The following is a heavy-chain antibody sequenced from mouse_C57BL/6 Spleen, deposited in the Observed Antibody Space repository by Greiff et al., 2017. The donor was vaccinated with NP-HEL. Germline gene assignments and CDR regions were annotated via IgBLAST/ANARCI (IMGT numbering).Heavy chain of an antibody. CDR2: IYPGDGDT. Sequence: VKLLESGAELVKPGASVKISCKASGYAFSSYWMNWVKQRPGKGLEWIGQIYPGDGDTNYNGKFKGKATLTADKSSSTAYMQLSSLTSEDSAVYFCARGGTMTYFDYWGQGTTLTVSS. V-gene: IGHV1-80*01. CDR1: GYAFSSYW. D-gene: IGHD2-4*01. CDR3: ARGGTMTYFDY. J-gene: IGHJ2*01.